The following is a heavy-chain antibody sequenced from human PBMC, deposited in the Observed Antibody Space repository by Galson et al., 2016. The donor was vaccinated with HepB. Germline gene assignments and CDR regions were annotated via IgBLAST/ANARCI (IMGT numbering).Heavy chain of an antibody. CDR2: IHYSGSN. D-gene: IGHD5-18*01. J-gene: IGHJ4*02. CDR1: GGSFSGYY. Sequence: ETLSLTCAVYGGSFSGYYWPWIRQPPGKGLEWIGEIHYSGSNNYKSSLQSRVTISVDSSKNQFSLKMSSVTAADTAVYYWARLYIYGVFDYWGQGTQVTVSS. V-gene: IGHV4-34*01. CDR3: ARLYIYGVFDY.